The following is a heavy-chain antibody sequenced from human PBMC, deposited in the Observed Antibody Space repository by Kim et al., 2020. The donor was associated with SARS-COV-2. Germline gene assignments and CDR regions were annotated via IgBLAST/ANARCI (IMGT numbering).Heavy chain of an antibody. D-gene: IGHD6-6*01. V-gene: IGHV4-34*01. J-gene: IGHJ6*03. Sequence: SETLSLTCAVYGGSFSGYYWSWIRQPPGKGLEWIGEINHSGSTNYNPSLKSRVTISVDTSKNQFSLKLSSVTAADTAVYYCARGSQNKLDYYYYMDVWG. CDR3: ARGSQNKLDYYYYMDV. CDR1: GGSFSGYY. CDR2: INHSGST.